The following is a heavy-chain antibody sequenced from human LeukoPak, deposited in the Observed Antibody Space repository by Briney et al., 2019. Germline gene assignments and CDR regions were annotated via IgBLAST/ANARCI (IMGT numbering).Heavy chain of an antibody. V-gene: IGHV3-7*03. D-gene: IGHD1-20*01. CDR1: GFTFSIHW. CDR3: ARRSIIGSGFDY. CDR2: IKPDGNDK. Sequence: GGSLRLSCVASGFTFSIHWMTWVRQAPGKGLEWVATIKPDGNDKFFVDSVKGRFTISRDNAKNSLFLQMNSLRVEDTAVYYCARRSIIGSGFDYWGQGTLVTVSS. J-gene: IGHJ4*02.